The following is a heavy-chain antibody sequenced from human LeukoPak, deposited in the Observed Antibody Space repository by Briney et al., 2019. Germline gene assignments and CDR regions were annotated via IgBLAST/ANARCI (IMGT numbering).Heavy chain of an antibody. V-gene: IGHV1-2*02. D-gene: IGHD1-26*01. CDR3: ARDRTTVGATPYDY. CDR1: GYTFTGYY. CDR2: INPNSGGT. Sequence: ASVKVSFKASGYTFTGYYMHWVRQAPGQGLEWMGWINPNSGGTNYAQKFQGRVTMTRDTSISTAYMELSRLRSDDTAVYYCARDRTTVGATPYDYWGQGTLVTVSS. J-gene: IGHJ4*02.